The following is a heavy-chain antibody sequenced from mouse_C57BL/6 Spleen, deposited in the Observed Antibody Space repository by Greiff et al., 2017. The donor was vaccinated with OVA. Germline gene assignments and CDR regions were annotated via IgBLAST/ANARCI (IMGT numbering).Heavy chain of an antibody. Sequence: QVQLQQPGAELVRPGSSVKLSCKASGYTFTSYWMHWVKQRPIQGLEWIGNIDPSDSETHYNQKFKDKATLTVDKSSSTAYMQLSSLTSEDSAVYYCARSITTVWMDYWGQGTSVTVSS. CDR1: GYTFTSYW. V-gene: IGHV1-52*01. J-gene: IGHJ4*01. D-gene: IGHD1-1*01. CDR3: ARSITTVWMDY. CDR2: IDPSDSET.